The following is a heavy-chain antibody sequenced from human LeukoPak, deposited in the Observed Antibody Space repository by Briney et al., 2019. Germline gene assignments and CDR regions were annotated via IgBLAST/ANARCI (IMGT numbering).Heavy chain of an antibody. J-gene: IGHJ4*02. CDR2: ITDSSDDT. D-gene: IGHD2-2*01. Sequence: GGSLRLSCAASGFIFSNYAMSWVRLAPGKGLEWVSIITDSSDDTKHADSVRGRFTISRDNSKNILYLQMNSLRVEDTAVYFCAKGLGPSAPNGRVFDFWGQGTQVTVSS. CDR1: GFIFSNYA. V-gene: IGHV3-23*01. CDR3: AKGLGPSAPNGRVFDF.